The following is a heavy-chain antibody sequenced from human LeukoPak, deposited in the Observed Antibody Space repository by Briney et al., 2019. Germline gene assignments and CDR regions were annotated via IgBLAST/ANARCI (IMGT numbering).Heavy chain of an antibody. CDR3: AKVLYYYDSSGFWNPYFYY. Sequence: GGSLRLSCAASGFTFSSYAMSWVRQAPGKGLEWVSAISGSGGSTYYADSVKGRFTISRDNSKNTLYLQMNSLRAEDTAVYYCAKVLYYYDSSGFWNPYFYYWGQGTLVTVSS. D-gene: IGHD3-22*01. CDR1: GFTFSSYA. J-gene: IGHJ4*02. CDR2: ISGSGGST. V-gene: IGHV3-23*01.